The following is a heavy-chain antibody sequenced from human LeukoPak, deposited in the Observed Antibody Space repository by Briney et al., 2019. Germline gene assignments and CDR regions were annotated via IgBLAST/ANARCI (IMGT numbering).Heavy chain of an antibody. V-gene: IGHV3-23*01. J-gene: IGHJ3*02. Sequence: PGGSLRLSCAASGFTFSSYAMNWVRQAPGKGLEWLSTVGGNGDSTYYAESVRGRFTISRDNSKDTLYLQMSSLRAEDTAVYYCAKQLMATFIRRPFNIWGQGTMVTVSS. CDR1: GFTFSSYA. D-gene: IGHD2-8*01. CDR3: AKQLMATFIRRPFNI. CDR2: VGGNGDST.